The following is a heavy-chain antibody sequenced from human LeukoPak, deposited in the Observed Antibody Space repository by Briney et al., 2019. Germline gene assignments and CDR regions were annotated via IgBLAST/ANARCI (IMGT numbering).Heavy chain of an antibody. CDR3: AKDRSSMAAAGTDY. D-gene: IGHD6-13*01. V-gene: IGHV3-30*18. J-gene: IGHJ4*02. CDR1: GXTFSSYG. CDR2: ISYDGSNK. Sequence: PGRSLRLSCAASGXTFSSYGMHWVRQAPGKGLDWLAVISYDGSNKYCADSMKGRFTISRDNSKSTLYLQMNSLRADDTAVYYCAKDRSSMAAAGTDYWGQGTLVTVSS.